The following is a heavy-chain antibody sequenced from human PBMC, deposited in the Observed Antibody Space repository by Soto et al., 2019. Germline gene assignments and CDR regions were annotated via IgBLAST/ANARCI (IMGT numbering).Heavy chain of an antibody. CDR2: ISYDGSNK. CDR3: ARDQVKGTMTIL. V-gene: IGHV3-30-3*01. D-gene: IGHD4-17*01. Sequence: GGSLRLSCAASGFAFINYAMHWVRQAPGKGLEWVAVISYDGSNKYYADSVKGRFTISRDNSKNTMYLQMNSLSAEDTAVYHCARDQVKGTMTILWGQGTLVTVSS. J-gene: IGHJ4*02. CDR1: GFAFINYA.